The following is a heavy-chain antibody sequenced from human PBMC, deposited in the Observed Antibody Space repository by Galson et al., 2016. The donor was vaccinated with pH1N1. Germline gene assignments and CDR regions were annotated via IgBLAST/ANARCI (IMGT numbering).Heavy chain of an antibody. J-gene: IGHJ3*02. D-gene: IGHD1-26*01. CDR3: ARGSGYSGTYGNAFDI. Sequence: SGKVSCKASGGTFSSHAISWVRQAPGQGLEWMGGIIGMFGTTNYAQKFQGRVTITADEFTSTAYMELNNLRSEDTAVYYCARGSGYSGTYGNAFDIWGQGTMVTVSS. CDR2: IIGMFGTT. V-gene: IGHV1-69*13. CDR1: GGTFSSHA.